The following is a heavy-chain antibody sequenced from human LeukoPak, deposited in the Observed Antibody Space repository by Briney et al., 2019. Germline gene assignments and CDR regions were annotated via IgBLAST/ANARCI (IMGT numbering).Heavy chain of an antibody. V-gene: IGHV3-48*04. D-gene: IGHD3-22*01. Sequence: GGSLRLSCEVSGFPFTLYNMNWVRQAPGKGLEWLSYISSSTNTIYYADSVKGRFTISRDNAKNSLYLQMNGLGAEDTAVYYCAKKGITMTGPDYWGQGTLVTVSS. CDR2: ISSSTNTI. CDR3: AKKGITMTGPDY. J-gene: IGHJ4*02. CDR1: GFPFTLYN.